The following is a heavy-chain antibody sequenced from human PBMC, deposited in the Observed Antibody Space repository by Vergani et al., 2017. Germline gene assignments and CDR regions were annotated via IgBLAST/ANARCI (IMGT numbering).Heavy chain of an antibody. CDR2: LTGGGGST. V-gene: IGHV3-23*01. Sequence: EVQLLESGGSLKQPGGSVRLSCAASGFTFSTYAMHWVRQAPGKGLEWVSALTGGGGSTYYADSFKGRFIISRDNSRDTLYLHMNSLSAGDTAVYYCAKANPRNSGYDYLYYYHAMDVWGQGTTVTVSS. CDR3: AKANPRNSGYDYLYYYHAMDV. J-gene: IGHJ6*02. D-gene: IGHD5-12*01. CDR1: GFTFSTYA.